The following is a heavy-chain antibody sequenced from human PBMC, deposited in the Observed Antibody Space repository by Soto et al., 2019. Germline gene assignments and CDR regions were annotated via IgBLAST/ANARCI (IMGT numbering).Heavy chain of an antibody. J-gene: IGHJ6*02. CDR2: IWYDGSNK. CDR1: GFTFSSYG. CDR3: ARDHCSSTSCYGYYYYYGMDV. Sequence: GGSLRLSCAASGFTFSSYGMHWVRQAPGKGLEWVAVIWYDGSNKYYADSVKGRFTIPRDNSKNTLYLQMNSLRAEDTAVYYCARDHCSSTSCYGYYYYYGMDVWGQGTTVTVSS. D-gene: IGHD2-2*01. V-gene: IGHV3-33*01.